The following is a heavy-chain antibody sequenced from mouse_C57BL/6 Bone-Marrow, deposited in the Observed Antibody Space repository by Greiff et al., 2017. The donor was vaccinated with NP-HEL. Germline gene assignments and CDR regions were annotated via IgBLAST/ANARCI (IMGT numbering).Heavy chain of an antibody. CDR3: TLYYDGSSLAWFAY. Sequence: EVKVEESGAELVRPGASVKLSCTASGFNIKDDYMHWVKQRPEQGLEWIGWIDPENGDTEYASKFQGKATITADTSSNTAYLQLSSLTSEDTAVYYCTLYYDGSSLAWFAYWGQGTLVTVSA. D-gene: IGHD1-1*01. J-gene: IGHJ3*01. CDR1: GFNIKDDY. V-gene: IGHV14-4*01. CDR2: IDPENGDT.